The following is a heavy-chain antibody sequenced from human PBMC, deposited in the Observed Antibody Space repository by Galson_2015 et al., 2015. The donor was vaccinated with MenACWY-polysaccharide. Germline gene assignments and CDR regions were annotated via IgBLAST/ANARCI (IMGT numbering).Heavy chain of an antibody. J-gene: IGHJ5*02. Sequence: SLRLSCAASGFTFTGYAMSWVRQAPGKGLEWVSSISRSGGNTYYAESVKGRFTISRDNSKNTLYLQMNSLRAEDTAVYYCAKDSTDFWSVAEGFDDWGQGTLVTVSS. CDR2: ISRSGGNT. CDR3: AKDSTDFWSVAEGFDD. D-gene: IGHD3-3*01. CDR1: GFTFTGYA. V-gene: IGHV3-23*01.